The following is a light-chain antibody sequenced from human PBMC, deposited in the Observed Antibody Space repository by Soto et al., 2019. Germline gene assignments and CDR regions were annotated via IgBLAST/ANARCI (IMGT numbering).Light chain of an antibody. V-gene: IGLV1-36*01. CDR2: NDD. CDR1: TSNIGNNA. Sequence: QSVLTQPPSASGTPGQRVTISCSGSTSNIGNNAVNWYQQLPRKAPKLLIYNDDLLPSGVSDRFSGSKSGTSASLAISGLQSEDEADYYCAAWDDSLNGPVFGGGAKLTVL. J-gene: IGLJ2*01. CDR3: AAWDDSLNGPV.